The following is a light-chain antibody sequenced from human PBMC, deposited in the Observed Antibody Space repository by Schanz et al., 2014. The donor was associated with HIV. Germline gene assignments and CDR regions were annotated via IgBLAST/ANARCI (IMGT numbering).Light chain of an antibody. CDR2: NSH. Sequence: QSVLTQPPSASGTPGQRVTISCSGSSSNIRSNTINWYQQLPGTAPKLLIYNSHYRPSGVPDRFSGSKSGTSASLAISGLQSEDEADYYCSSYTSSSTLVFGTGTQLTVL. J-gene: IGLJ1*01. CDR3: SSYTSSSTLV. CDR1: SSNIRSNT. V-gene: IGLV1-44*01.